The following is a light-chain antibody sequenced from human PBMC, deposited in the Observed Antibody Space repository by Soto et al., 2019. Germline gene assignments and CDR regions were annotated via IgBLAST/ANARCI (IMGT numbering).Light chain of an antibody. V-gene: IGKV1-5*01. Sequence: DIQMTQSPSTLSASVGDSVTITCRASQRIGRWLAWYQQKPGKAPKLLIYDASTLQSGVPSRFSGSGSGTEFTLNITSLQADDFATYDCQHYYHYSSNTVGRGTKLEIK. CDR2: DAS. CDR3: QHYYHYSSNT. CDR1: QRIGRW. J-gene: IGKJ2*01.